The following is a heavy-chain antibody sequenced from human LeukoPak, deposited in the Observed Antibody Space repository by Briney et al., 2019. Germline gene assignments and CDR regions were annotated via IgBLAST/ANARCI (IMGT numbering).Heavy chain of an antibody. D-gene: IGHD3-22*01. Sequence: SETLPLTCIVSGGSISSGDYSWSWIRQHPGKGLEWIGYIYNSGSTYYNPSLKRRINISVDTSKNQFSLKLSSVTAADTAVYYCARAYDTRGTYGMDVWGQGTTVTVSS. CDR2: IYNSGST. V-gene: IGHV4-31*03. J-gene: IGHJ6*02. CDR3: ARAYDTRGTYGMDV. CDR1: GGSISSGDYS.